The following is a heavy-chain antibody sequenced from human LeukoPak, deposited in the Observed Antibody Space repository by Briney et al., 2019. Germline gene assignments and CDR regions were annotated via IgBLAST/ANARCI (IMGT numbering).Heavy chain of an antibody. V-gene: IGHV4-39*07. Sequence: PSETLSLTCTVSGGSISSSSYYCGWVRQPPGKGLEWIGTIYYSGSTYYNPSLKSRVTISVDTSKNQFSLKLTSVTAADTAVYYCARKSPDYGDYLDSFDIWGQGTMVTVSS. J-gene: IGHJ3*02. CDR1: GGSISSSSYY. CDR2: IYYSGST. CDR3: ARKSPDYGDYLDSFDI. D-gene: IGHD4-17*01.